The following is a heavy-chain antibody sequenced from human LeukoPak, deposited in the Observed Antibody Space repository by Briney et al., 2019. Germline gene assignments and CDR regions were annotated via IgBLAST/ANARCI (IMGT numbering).Heavy chain of an antibody. CDR2: ISASGAVP. Sequence: GGSLRLSCAASGSRVDSFYMGWIRHVPGKGLDYIALISASGAVPYYAESVEGRFTISRDNAKNSVSLQMNSLSADDTAIYYCARSLIVASEDYWGQGTQVTVSS. CDR3: ARSLIVASEDY. D-gene: IGHD3-22*01. J-gene: IGHJ4*02. CDR1: GSRVDSFY. V-gene: IGHV3-11*04.